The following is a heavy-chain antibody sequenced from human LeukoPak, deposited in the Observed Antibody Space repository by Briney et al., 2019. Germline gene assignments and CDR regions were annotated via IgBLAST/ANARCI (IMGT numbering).Heavy chain of an antibody. CDR1: GGSISSSSYY. V-gene: IGHV4-39*07. D-gene: IGHD2-15*01. J-gene: IGHJ5*02. Sequence: SETLSLTCTVSGGSISSSSYYWGWIRQPPGKGLEWIGSIYYSGSTYYNPSLKSRVTISVDTSKNQFSLKLSSVTAADTAVYYCARARRNSPYCSGGSCSRVWFDPWGQGTLVTVSS. CDR2: IYYSGST. CDR3: ARARRNSPYCSGGSCSRVWFDP.